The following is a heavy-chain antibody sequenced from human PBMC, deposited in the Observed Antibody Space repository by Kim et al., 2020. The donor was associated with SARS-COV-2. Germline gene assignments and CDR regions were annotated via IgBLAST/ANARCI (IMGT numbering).Heavy chain of an antibody. D-gene: IGHD2-15*01. CDR1: GFTFSSYS. V-gene: IGHV3-21*01. J-gene: IGHJ4*02. CDR2: ISSSSSYI. CDR3: AKDCSGGSCYDY. Sequence: LSLTCAASGFTFSSYSMNWVRQAPGKGLEWVSSISSSSSYIYYADSVKGRFTISRDNAKNSLYLQMNSLRAEDTAVYYCAKDCSGGSCYDYWGQGILVTVSS.